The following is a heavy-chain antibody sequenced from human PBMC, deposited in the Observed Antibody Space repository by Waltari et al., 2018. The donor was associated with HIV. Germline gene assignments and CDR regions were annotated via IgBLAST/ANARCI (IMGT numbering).Heavy chain of an antibody. D-gene: IGHD2-2*01. J-gene: IGHJ3*02. V-gene: IGHV1-2*06. CDR2: INPNSGGT. Sequence: QVQLVQTGAEVKKPGASVQVSCQAPGDTCPGDQLPRGLQAPGQGREWMGRINPNSGGTNYAQKFQGRVTMTRDTSISTAYMELSRLRSDDTAVYYCARLPAESHDAFDIWGQGTMVTVSS. CDR1: GDTCPGDQ. CDR3: ARLPAESHDAFDI.